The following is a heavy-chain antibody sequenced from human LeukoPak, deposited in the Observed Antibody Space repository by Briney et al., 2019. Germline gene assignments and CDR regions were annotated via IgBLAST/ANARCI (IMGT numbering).Heavy chain of an antibody. CDR2: FYSSGST. D-gene: IGHD2/OR15-2a*01. Sequence: KASETLSLTCTVFGGSITTYSWSWIRQPAGRGRERIGRFYSSGSTDYNPSLKSRVTMSVDTSTNQVSLKLSSVTAADTAIYYCARDFSSKNWFDTWGQGTLVTVSS. V-gene: IGHV4-4*07. CDR3: ARDFSSKNWFDT. CDR1: GGSITTYS. J-gene: IGHJ5*02.